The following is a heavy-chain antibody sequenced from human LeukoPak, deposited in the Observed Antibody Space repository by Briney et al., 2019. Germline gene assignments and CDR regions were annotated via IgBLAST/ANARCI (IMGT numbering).Heavy chain of an antibody. J-gene: IGHJ3*02. V-gene: IGHV4-38-2*02. CDR1: GYSISSGYY. D-gene: IGHD3-3*01. Sequence: KPSETLSLTCTVSGYSISSGYYWGWIRQPPGKGLEWIGNIYHSGSTYYNPSLKSRVTISVDTSKNQFSLKLSSVTAADTAVYYCARITDRTIFGEIMHGFDIWGQGTPVTVSS. CDR3: ARITDRTIFGEIMHGFDI. CDR2: IYHSGST.